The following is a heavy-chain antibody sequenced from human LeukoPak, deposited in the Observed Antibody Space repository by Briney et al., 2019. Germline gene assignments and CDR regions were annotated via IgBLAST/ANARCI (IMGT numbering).Heavy chain of an antibody. J-gene: IGHJ4*02. CDR2: IGGGGAGT. Sequence: GASLRLSCAASGFTFSNYATSWVRQAPGKGLEWVSSIGGGGAGTFHADSVKGRFTISRDNSKNTVYLQMNSLRAEDTAVYYCAKVLCSGGTCFPGGYFDYWGQGTLVTVSS. V-gene: IGHV3-23*01. CDR3: AKVLCSGGTCFPGGYFDY. D-gene: IGHD2-15*01. CDR1: GFTFSNYA.